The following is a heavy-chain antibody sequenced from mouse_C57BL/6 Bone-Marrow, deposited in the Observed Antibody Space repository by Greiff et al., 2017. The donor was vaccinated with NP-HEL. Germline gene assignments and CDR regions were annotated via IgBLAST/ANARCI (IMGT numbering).Heavy chain of an antibody. Sequence: QVQLQQPGAELVKPGASVKLSCKASGYTFTSYWMHWVKQRPGQGLEWIGMIHHNSGSTNYNEKFKSKATLTVDKSSSTAYMQLSSLTSEDSAVYYCASSQSHARYYFDYWGQGTTLTVSS. CDR2: IHHNSGST. J-gene: IGHJ2*01. V-gene: IGHV1-64*01. CDR3: ASSQSHARYYFDY. CDR1: GYTFTSYW.